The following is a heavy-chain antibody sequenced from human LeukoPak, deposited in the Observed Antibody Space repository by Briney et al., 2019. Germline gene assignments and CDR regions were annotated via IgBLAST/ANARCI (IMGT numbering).Heavy chain of an antibody. V-gene: IGHV7-4-1*02. CDR1: GYAFTSYA. D-gene: IGHD6-13*01. CDR3: ARDLLKGIAAAGTGGLDY. Sequence: ASVKVSCKASGYAFTSYAMNWVRQAPGQGLEWMGWINTNTGNPTYAQGFTGRFVFSLDTSVSTAYLQISSLKAEDTAVYYCARDLLKGIAAAGTGGLDYWGQGTLVTVSS. CDR2: INTNTGNP. J-gene: IGHJ4*02.